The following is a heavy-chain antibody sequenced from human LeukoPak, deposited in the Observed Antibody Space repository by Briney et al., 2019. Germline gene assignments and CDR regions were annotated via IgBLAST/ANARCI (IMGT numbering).Heavy chain of an antibody. V-gene: IGHV4-34*01. CDR1: GGSFSGYY. CDR3: ARGESDGSGRLFDY. CDR2: INHSGST. J-gene: IGHJ4*02. D-gene: IGHD3-10*01. Sequence: SETLSLTCAVYGGSFSGYYWSWIRQPPGKGLEWIGEINHSGSTNYNPSLKSRVTISVDTSKNQFSLKLSSVTAADTAVYYCARGESDGSGRLFDYWGQGTLVTVSS.